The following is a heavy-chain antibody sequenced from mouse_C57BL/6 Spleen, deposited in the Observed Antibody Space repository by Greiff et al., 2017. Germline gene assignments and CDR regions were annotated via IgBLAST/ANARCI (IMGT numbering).Heavy chain of an antibody. Sequence: QVQLQQPGAELVKPGVPGKGPCKAFGYTFTSYWLPWLKQRLGQGLEWFGRVHPSDSDTNNNQKFKGKATLTVDKSSSTANMQLSSLTSEDSAVYYCAIGSYYDLAWFAYWGQGTMVTVSA. J-gene: IGHJ3*01. CDR2: VHPSDSDT. D-gene: IGHD2-4*01. V-gene: IGHV1-74*01. CDR1: GYTFTSYW. CDR3: AIGSYYDLAWFAY.